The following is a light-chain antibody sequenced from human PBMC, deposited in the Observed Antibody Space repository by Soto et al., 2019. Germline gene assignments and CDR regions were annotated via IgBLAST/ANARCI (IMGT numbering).Light chain of an antibody. CDR3: AAWDDSLNGMV. Sequence: QAVVTQPPSASGTPGQRVTISCSGSSSNIGSNYVYWYQQFPGTAPKLLIYSNNQRPSGVPDRFSGSKSGTSASLAISGLQSEDEADYYCAAWDDSLNGMVFGGGTKVTVL. CDR2: SNN. J-gene: IGLJ3*02. CDR1: SSNIGSNY. V-gene: IGLV1-44*01.